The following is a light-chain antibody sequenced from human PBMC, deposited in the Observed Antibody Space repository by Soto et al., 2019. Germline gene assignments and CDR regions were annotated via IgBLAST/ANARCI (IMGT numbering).Light chain of an antibody. CDR2: AAS. Sequence: EIVLTQSPGTLYLSPGERATLSCRACQSVSSNYLAWYQQKRGQAPRLLIYAASARATGIPDRFSGSGSGTDFTLTISRLEPEDFAVYFCQLYGSSPPRYTFGQGTKLEIK. CDR1: QSVSSNY. V-gene: IGKV3-20*01. J-gene: IGKJ2*01. CDR3: QLYGSSPPRYT.